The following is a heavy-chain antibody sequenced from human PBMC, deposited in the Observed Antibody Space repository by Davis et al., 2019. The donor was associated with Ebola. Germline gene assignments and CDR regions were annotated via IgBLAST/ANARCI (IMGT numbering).Heavy chain of an antibody. CDR1: GGSFSGYY. Sequence: PSETLSLTCAVYGGSFSGYYWSWIRQPPGKGLEWIGEINHSGSTNYNPSLKSRVTISVDTSKNQFSLKLSPVTAADTAVYYCARGWRGQRRYYYYYYMDVWGKGTTVTVSS. D-gene: IGHD6-25*01. V-gene: IGHV4-34*01. J-gene: IGHJ6*03. CDR3: ARGWRGQRRYYYYYYMDV. CDR2: INHSGST.